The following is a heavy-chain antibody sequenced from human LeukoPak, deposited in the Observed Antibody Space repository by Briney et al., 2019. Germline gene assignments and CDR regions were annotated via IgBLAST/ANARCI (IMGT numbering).Heavy chain of an antibody. V-gene: IGHV1-8*01. Sequence: ASVKVSCKASGYTFTSYDINWVRQATGQGLEWMGWMNPNSGNTGYAQKFQGRVIMTRNTSISTAYMELSSLRSEDTAVYYCARAWNDFWSGYSPIVGYMDVWGKGTTVTVSS. CDR1: GYTFTSYD. J-gene: IGHJ6*03. CDR2: MNPNSGNT. D-gene: IGHD3-3*01. CDR3: ARAWNDFWSGYSPIVGYMDV.